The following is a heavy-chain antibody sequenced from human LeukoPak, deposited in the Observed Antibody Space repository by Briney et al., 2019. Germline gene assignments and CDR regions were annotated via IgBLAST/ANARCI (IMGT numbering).Heavy chain of an antibody. D-gene: IGHD5-24*01. CDR2: ISGSGGST. V-gene: IGHV3-23*01. CDR1: GFTFSSYG. CDR3: VKDDGWVQYAN. Sequence: PGGSLRLSCAASGFTFSSYGMSWVHQAPGKGLEWVSAISGSGGSTYYADSVKGRFTISRDNSKNTVYLQMNSLSAEDAAVYYCVKDDGWVQYANWGQGTLVTVSS. J-gene: IGHJ4*02.